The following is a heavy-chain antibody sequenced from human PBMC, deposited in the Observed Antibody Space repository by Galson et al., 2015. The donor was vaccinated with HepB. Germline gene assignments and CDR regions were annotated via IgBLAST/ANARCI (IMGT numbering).Heavy chain of an antibody. CDR3: ATDQGSGWYPRDDAFDI. V-gene: IGHV1-24*01. D-gene: IGHD6-19*01. Sequence: SVKVSCKVSGYTLTELSMHWVRQAPGKGLEWMGGFDPEDGETIYAQKFQGRVTMTEDTSTDTAYMELSSLRSEDTAVYYCATDQGSGWYPRDDAFDIWGQGTMVTVSS. J-gene: IGHJ3*02. CDR2: FDPEDGET. CDR1: GYTLTELS.